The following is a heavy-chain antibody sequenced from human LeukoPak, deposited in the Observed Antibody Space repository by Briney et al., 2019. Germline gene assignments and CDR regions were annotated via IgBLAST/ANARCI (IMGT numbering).Heavy chain of an antibody. CDR3: ARRGCSGGNCSPGWFDP. V-gene: IGHV4-59*08. J-gene: IGHJ5*02. Sequence: SETLSLTCTVSGGSISTYYWSWIRQPPGKGLEWIGYINYSGNAHYTPPLKSRVTISVDTSKNQFSLKLSSVTAADTAVYVCARRGCSGGNCSPGWFDPWGQGTLVTVSS. CDR2: INYSGNA. CDR1: GGSISTYY. D-gene: IGHD2-15*01.